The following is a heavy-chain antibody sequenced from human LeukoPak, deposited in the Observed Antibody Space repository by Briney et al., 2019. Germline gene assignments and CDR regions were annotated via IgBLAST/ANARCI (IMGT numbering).Heavy chain of an antibody. CDR2: MNPNSGNT. V-gene: IGHV1-8*01. CDR3: ASYDHVWGSYPN. J-gene: IGHJ4*02. CDR1: GYTFTSYD. D-gene: IGHD3-16*02. Sequence: GASVKVSCKASGYTFTSYDINWVRQATGQGLEWMGWMNPNSGNTGYAQKFQGRVTMTRNTSISTAYMELSSLRSEDTAVYYCASYDHVWGSYPNWGQGTLVTVSS.